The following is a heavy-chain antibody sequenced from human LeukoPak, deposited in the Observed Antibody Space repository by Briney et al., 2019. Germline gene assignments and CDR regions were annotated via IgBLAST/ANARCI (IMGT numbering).Heavy chain of an antibody. CDR3: ARKNITMIRGTLSDY. D-gene: IGHD3-22*01. V-gene: IGHV4-34*01. J-gene: IGHJ4*02. Sequence: SETLSLTCAVYGGAFSGYYWSWIRQPPGKGLEWIGEINHSGSTDYNPSLKSRVTMSVDTSKNQFSLRLSSVTAADTAVYYCARKNITMIRGTLSDYGGQGILVTVSS. CDR1: GGAFSGYY. CDR2: INHSGST.